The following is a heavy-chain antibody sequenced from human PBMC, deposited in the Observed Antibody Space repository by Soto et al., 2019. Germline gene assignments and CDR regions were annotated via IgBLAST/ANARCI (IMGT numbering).Heavy chain of an antibody. V-gene: IGHV1-2*02. CDR3: ARVRRVVAPPLYYYGMDV. D-gene: IGHD2-21*01. J-gene: IGHJ6*02. CDR2: INPNSGGT. Sequence: ASVKVSCKASGYAFTGYYMHWVRQAPGQGLEWMGWINPNSGGTNYAQKFQGRVTMTRDTSISTAYMELSRLRSDDTAVYYCARVRRVVAPPLYYYGMDVWGQGTTVTVSS. CDR1: GYAFTGYY.